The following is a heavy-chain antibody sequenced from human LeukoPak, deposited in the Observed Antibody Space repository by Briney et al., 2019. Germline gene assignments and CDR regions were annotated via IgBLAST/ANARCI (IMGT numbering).Heavy chain of an antibody. D-gene: IGHD6-19*01. Sequence: GGSLRLSCAASGYTFSSYWMSWVRQAPGKGLEWVANIKQDGSEKYYVDSVKGRFTISRDNAKNSLYLQMNSLRAEDTAVYYCARLYYSSGWYKWFDPWGQGTLVTVSS. CDR1: GYTFSSYW. CDR3: ARLYYSSGWYKWFDP. J-gene: IGHJ5*02. V-gene: IGHV3-7*03. CDR2: IKQDGSEK.